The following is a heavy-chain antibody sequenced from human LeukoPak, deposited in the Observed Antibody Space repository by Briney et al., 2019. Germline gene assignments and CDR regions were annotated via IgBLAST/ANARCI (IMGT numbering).Heavy chain of an antibody. Sequence: SETLSLTCTVSGYSISSGYYWGWIRQPPGKGLEWIGEINHSGSTNYNPSLKSRVTISVDTSKNQFSLKLSSVTAADTAVYYCARGPIDGYNYWYYYYYMDVWGKGTTVTVSS. CDR1: GYSISSGYY. CDR2: INHSGST. CDR3: ARGPIDGYNYWYYYYYMDV. V-gene: IGHV4-38-2*02. J-gene: IGHJ6*03. D-gene: IGHD5-24*01.